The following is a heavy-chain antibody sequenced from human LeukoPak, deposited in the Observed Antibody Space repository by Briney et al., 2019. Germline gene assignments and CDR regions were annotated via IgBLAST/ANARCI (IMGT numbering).Heavy chain of an antibody. Sequence: ASVKVSCKASGYTFTVYYMQWVRQAPGRGLEWMGWINPNRGGTNYAQKFQGRVTMTRDTSISTAYMELSRLRSDDAAVYYCARDREPYYYGSGSYRRLSAFDIRGQGTMVTVSS. CDR3: ARDREPYYYGSGSYRRLSAFDI. D-gene: IGHD3-10*01. CDR1: GYTFTVYY. V-gene: IGHV1-2*02. J-gene: IGHJ3*02. CDR2: INPNRGGT.